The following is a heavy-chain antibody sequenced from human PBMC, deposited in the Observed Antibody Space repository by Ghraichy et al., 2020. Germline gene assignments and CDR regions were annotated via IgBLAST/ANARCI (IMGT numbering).Heavy chain of an antibody. CDR3: AKDLGDSNSWSGDAFDF. CDR1: GFTFSAYG. CDR2: IRFGGSHQ. Sequence: GESLNISCAASGFTFSAYGMHWVRQAPGKGLEWVTFIRFGGSHQNYADSVKGRFTLSRDNSKNMLYLQMNSLRPEDSAVYYCAKDLGDSNSWSGDAFDFWGQGTMVSVSS. V-gene: IGHV3-30*02. D-gene: IGHD6-13*01. J-gene: IGHJ3*01.